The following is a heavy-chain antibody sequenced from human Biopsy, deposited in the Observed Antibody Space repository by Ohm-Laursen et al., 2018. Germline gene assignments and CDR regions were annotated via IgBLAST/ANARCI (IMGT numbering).Heavy chain of an antibody. D-gene: IGHD1-26*01. CDR2: ISDGGTTV. Sequence: SLGLSCTASGFPFSDYYMRWIRQAPGKGLDWVSYISDGGTTVYYADSVKGRFTISRDNAKKSLYLQMNSLRAEDTAVYYCARDTRRSPYGMDVWGQGTTVTVSS. J-gene: IGHJ6*02. CDR3: ARDTRRSPYGMDV. V-gene: IGHV3-11*01. CDR1: GFPFSDYY.